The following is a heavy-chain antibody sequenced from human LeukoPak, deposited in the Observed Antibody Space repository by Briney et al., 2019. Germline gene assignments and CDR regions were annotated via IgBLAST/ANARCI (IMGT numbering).Heavy chain of an antibody. CDR1: GYTFTSYY. D-gene: IGHD1-26*01. CDR3: AQDRNSGSYCSDY. CDR2: INPSSAYT. V-gene: IGHV1-46*01. Sequence: ASVKVLCKASGYTFTSYYIHWVRQAPGQGPEWVGIINPSSAYTTYSHKFQGRVTMNRDTSTRPVYMELSSLTSAATAVYSCAQDRNSGSYCSDYWGQGTLVTVSS. J-gene: IGHJ4*02.